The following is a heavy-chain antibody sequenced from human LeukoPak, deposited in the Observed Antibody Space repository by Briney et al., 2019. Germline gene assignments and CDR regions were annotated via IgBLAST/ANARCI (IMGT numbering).Heavy chain of an antibody. D-gene: IGHD2-2*01. Sequence: ASVKVSCKASGYTFTGYYMHWVRQAPGQGLEWMGWINPNSGGTNYAQKFQGWVTMTRDTSISTAYMELSRLRSDDTAVYYCARGGGYCSSISYYAIDYWGQGTLVTVSS. V-gene: IGHV1-2*04. J-gene: IGHJ4*02. CDR3: ARGGGYCSSISYYAIDY. CDR2: INPNSGGT. CDR1: GYTFTGYY.